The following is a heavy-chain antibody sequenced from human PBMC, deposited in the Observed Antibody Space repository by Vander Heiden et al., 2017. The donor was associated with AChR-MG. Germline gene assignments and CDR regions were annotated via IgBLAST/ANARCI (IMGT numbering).Heavy chain of an antibody. CDR3: ARDQGDRSGVWVY. CDR1: GSPFRSYN. J-gene: IGHJ4*02. Sequence: EVQLVESGGGLVKPGVSLSLCYAASGSPFRSYNMHWVRHAPGKGLEWVSSISSSSSYIYYADSVKGRFTISRDNAKNSLYLQMNSLRAEDTAVYYCARDQGDRSGVWVYWGQGTLVTVAS. D-gene: IGHD3-22*01. V-gene: IGHV3-21*01. CDR2: ISSSSSYI.